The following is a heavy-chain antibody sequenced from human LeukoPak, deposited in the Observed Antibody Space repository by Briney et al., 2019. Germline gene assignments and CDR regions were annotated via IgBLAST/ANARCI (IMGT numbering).Heavy chain of an antibody. Sequence: PGGSLRLSCAASGFTFSSHWMHWVRHAPGKGLVWVSRIIGDESATSYADSVKGRFTISRDNALNKLYLQMNSLRVEDTAVYYCARADPHYYDSSGYYRSDALDIWGQGTMITVSS. J-gene: IGHJ3*02. D-gene: IGHD3-22*01. V-gene: IGHV3-74*01. CDR3: ARADPHYYDSSGYYRSDALDI. CDR2: IIGDESAT. CDR1: GFTFSSHW.